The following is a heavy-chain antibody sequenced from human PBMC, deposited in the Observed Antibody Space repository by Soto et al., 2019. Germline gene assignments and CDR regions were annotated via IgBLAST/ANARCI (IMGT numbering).Heavy chain of an antibody. CDR1: GFTFSIGV. V-gene: IGHV3-23*01. CDR3: ARFLQNLRIYSEGCNVEY. Sequence: GSLRLCCTSSGFTFSIGVMSWVRQTPGKGLDWVSTISGGGLSTYYADSVKGRFTISRDNSKSKLFLQMDSLSADDTALYYCARFLQNLRIYSEGCNVEYWGQ. J-gene: IGHJ4*02. D-gene: IGHD3-3*01. CDR2: ISGGGLST.